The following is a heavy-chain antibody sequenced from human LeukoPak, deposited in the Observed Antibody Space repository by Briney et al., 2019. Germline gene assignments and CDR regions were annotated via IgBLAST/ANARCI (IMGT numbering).Heavy chain of an antibody. CDR1: GGSISSGGYY. Sequence: SETLSLTCAVSGGSISSGGYYWTWIRRPPEKGLEWIGHIYYGGSTNYNPSLKSRVTISVDASKKQFFLKLTSVTAADTAVYYCARGLSGSYWDFWGQGTLVTVSS. J-gene: IGHJ4*02. D-gene: IGHD1-26*01. V-gene: IGHV4-61*08. CDR3: ARGLSGSYWDF. CDR2: IYYGGST.